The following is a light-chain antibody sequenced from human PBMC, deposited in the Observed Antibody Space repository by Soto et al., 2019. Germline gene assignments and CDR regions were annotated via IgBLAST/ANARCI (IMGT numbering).Light chain of an antibody. CDR3: QQLYSFPLT. V-gene: IGKV1-9*01. CDR1: QDFSNF. Sequence: DIQLTQSPSFLSASIGDRVTITCRASQDFSNFLAWYQQKPGRAPKLLMYDASTLQSGVPSRFSGSGSGTEFTLTISSLQPEDFATYYCQQLYSFPLTFGGGGKVDI. J-gene: IGKJ4*01. CDR2: DAS.